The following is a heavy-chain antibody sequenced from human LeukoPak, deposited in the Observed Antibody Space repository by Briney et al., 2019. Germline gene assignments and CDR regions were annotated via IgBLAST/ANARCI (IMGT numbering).Heavy chain of an antibody. D-gene: IGHD6-6*01. CDR2: IYYSART. CDR1: GGSISSSNYY. CDR3: ARVGYSSSIDY. Sequence: SETLSLTCTGSGGSISSSNYYWGWIRQPPGKELECIGSIYYSARTYYNPSLKSRVTISVDTSKNQFSLKLSSVTAADTAVYYCARVGYSSSIDYWGQGTLVTVSS. V-gene: IGHV4-39*07. J-gene: IGHJ4*02.